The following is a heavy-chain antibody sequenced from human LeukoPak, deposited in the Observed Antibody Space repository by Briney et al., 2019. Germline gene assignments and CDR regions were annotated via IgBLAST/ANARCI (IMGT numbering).Heavy chain of an antibody. D-gene: IGHD1-26*01. Sequence: GGSLRLPCAASGFTFSSYGMHWVRQAPGKGLEWVAFIRYDGSNKYYADSVKGRFTISRDNSKNTLYLQMNSLRAEDTAVYYCAKDRSGSYPDYFDYWGQGTLVTVSS. V-gene: IGHV3-30*02. CDR1: GFTFSSYG. J-gene: IGHJ4*02. CDR3: AKDRSGSYPDYFDY. CDR2: IRYDGSNK.